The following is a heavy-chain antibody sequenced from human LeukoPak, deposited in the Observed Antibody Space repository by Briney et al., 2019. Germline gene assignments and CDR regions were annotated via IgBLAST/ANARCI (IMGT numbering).Heavy chain of an antibody. CDR2: ISSSSSTI. J-gene: IGHJ4*02. V-gene: IGHV3-48*01. D-gene: IGHD3-22*01. Sequence: PGGSLRLSCAASGFTFSSYSMNWVRQAPGKGLEWVSYISSSSSTIYYADSVKGRFTISRDNAKNSLYLQMNSLRAEDTAVYYCAGEEYYYDSSGYYLPYYFDYWGQGTLVTVSS. CDR3: AGEEYYYDSSGYYLPYYFDY. CDR1: GFTFSSYS.